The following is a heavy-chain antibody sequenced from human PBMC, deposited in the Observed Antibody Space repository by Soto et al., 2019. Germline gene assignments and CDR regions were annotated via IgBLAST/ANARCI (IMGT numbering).Heavy chain of an antibody. V-gene: IGHV3-73*02. J-gene: IGHJ4*02. CDR2: IRNKGNNYAT. Sequence: EVQLVESGGGLVQPGGSLKVSCAASGFTFSDSAMHWVRQASGKGLVWVGRIRNKGNNYATAYTASVKGRFTISRDDSKNTVYLQMNSLKIDDTAVYYCTARRDWTAVDPLEYWGLGTLVTVSS. CDR3: TARRDWTAVDPLEY. D-gene: IGHD5-18*01. CDR1: GFTFSDSA.